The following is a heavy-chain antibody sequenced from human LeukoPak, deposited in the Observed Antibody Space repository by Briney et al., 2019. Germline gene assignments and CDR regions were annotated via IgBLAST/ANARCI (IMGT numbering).Heavy chain of an antibody. V-gene: IGHV3-74*03. Sequence: GGSLRLSCAVSGFTFRSYWMHWVRQAPGKGLVWVSSIKSDGSSTTYADSVKGRFTISRDNSKNTLYLQMNSLRAEDTAVYYCAKDGPNIAAAGVDYWGQGTLVTVSS. CDR2: IKSDGSST. CDR3: AKDGPNIAAAGVDY. D-gene: IGHD6-13*01. CDR1: GFTFRSYW. J-gene: IGHJ4*02.